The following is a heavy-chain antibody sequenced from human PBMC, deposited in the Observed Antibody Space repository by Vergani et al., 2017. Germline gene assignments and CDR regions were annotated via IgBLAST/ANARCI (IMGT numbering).Heavy chain of an antibody. Sequence: QVQLQQWGGGLLKPSETLSLTCVVNGGSFTSYHWTWIRQSPGEGLEWVGDIDHTGRPDYNPSLKSRHTMSVDKSRNQFSLTFNSVTATDTAIYFCARVNTETNGHLYYYYYMDVWGQGTAVTVS. CDR2: IDHTGRP. D-gene: IGHD4-11*01. CDR1: GGSFTSYH. CDR3: ARVNTETNGHLYYYYYMDV. J-gene: IGHJ6*03. V-gene: IGHV4-34*01.